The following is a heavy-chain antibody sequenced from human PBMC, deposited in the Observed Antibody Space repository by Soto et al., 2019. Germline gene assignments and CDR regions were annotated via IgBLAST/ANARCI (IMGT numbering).Heavy chain of an antibody. Sequence: QVQLVQSGAEVKNLGPPGRVPSRALGATFGGYAITWGHQALGQGLGGMGGIIPIFGTANYAQKFQGRVTITADESTSTAYMELSSLRSEDTAVYYCARGPVATENWFDPWGQGTLVTVSS. V-gene: IGHV1-69*12. CDR3: ARGPVATENWFDP. CDR1: GATFGGYA. D-gene: IGHD5-12*01. CDR2: IIPIFGTA. J-gene: IGHJ5*02.